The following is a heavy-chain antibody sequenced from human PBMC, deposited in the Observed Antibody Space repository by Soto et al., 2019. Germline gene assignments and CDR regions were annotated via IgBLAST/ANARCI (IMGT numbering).Heavy chain of an antibody. V-gene: IGHV3-64*07. CDR3: ACAAGYTDYLHDAFDN. CDR1: GFTFSSFA. J-gene: IGHJ3*02. CDR2: ISNTGGST. D-gene: IGHD4-17*01. Sequence: EVQLVESGGGLVRPGGSLRLSCAASGFTFSSFAMHWVRQAPGKGLEYVSGISNTGGSTYYEGSVKGRFTISRDNSKNALYLPRGSLRTEDMAVYYCACAAGYTDYLHDAFDNWGQGTMVTGSS.